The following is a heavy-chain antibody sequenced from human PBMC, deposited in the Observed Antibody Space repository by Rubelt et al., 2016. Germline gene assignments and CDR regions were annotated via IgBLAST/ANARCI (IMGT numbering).Heavy chain of an antibody. V-gene: IGHV4-39*07. D-gene: IGHD5-12*01. Sequence: QLQLQESGPGLVKPSETLSLTCTVSGGSTSSSSYYWGWIRQPPGKGLEWIGSNDFSGRSYYNPSLKSRVTISIDTSKSQFSLKLSSVTAADTAVYYCAREGKVVATIGAFDIWGQGTMVTVSS. J-gene: IGHJ3*02. CDR1: GGSTSSSSYY. CDR2: NDFSGRS. CDR3: AREGKVVATIGAFDI.